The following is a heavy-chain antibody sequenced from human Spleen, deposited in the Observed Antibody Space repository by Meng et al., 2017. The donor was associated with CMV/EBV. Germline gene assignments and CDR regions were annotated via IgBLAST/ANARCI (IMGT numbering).Heavy chain of an antibody. CDR3: ARGYYDFFF. J-gene: IGHJ4*02. D-gene: IGHD3-3*01. CDR2: IIPMFGTA. Sequence: SVKVSCKASGGTLRSYGISWVRQAPGQGLEWMGGIIPMFGTANYAQKFQGRVTMTSDTSTSTVYMELSSLRSEDTAFYFCARGYYDFFFWGQGTLVTVSS. V-gene: IGHV1-69*05. CDR1: GGTLRSYG.